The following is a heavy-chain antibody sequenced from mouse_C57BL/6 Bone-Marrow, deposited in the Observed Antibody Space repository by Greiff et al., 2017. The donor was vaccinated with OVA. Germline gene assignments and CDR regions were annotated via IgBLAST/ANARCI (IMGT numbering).Heavy chain of an antibody. CDR2: IHPNSGST. CDR1: GYTFTSYW. CDR3: ARWYSGTGTY. D-gene: IGHD4-1*01. Sequence: QVQLKQPGAELVKPGASVKLSCKASGYTFTSYWMHWVKQRPGQGLEWIGMIHPNSGSTNYNEKFKSKATLTVDKSSSTAYMQLSSLTSEDSAVYYCARWYSGTGTYWGQGTTLTVSS. J-gene: IGHJ2*01. V-gene: IGHV1-64*01.